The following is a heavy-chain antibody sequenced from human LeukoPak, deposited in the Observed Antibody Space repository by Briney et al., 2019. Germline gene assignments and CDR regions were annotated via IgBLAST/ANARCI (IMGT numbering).Heavy chain of an antibody. CDR3: AKARGATYGTYYFDY. V-gene: IGHV3-23*01. D-gene: IGHD4/OR15-4a*01. Sequence: PGGSLRLSCAASGFTFSSYAMNWVRKAPGKGLEWVSISGSGGDTYYADSVKGRFTISRDNPKNTLYLQMNGLRAEDTAVYYCAKARGATYGTYYFDYWGQGTLVTVSS. CDR1: GFTFSSYA. J-gene: IGHJ4*02. CDR2: SGSGGDT.